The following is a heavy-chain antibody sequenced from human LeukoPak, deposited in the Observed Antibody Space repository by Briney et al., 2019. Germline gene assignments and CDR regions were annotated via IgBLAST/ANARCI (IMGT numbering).Heavy chain of an antibody. CDR1: GFTFSVYW. J-gene: IGHJ4*02. CDR2: IDQYGGQQ. D-gene: IGHD3-10*01. V-gene: IGHV3-7*05. Sequence: GGSLRLSCAASGFTFSVYWMTWVRQALGKGLEWVATIDQYGGQQYYVDSVKGRFTISRDNAENSLFLQMNSLRADDTAVYYCAIEVWFRADSWGQGTLVTVSS. CDR3: AIEVWFRADS.